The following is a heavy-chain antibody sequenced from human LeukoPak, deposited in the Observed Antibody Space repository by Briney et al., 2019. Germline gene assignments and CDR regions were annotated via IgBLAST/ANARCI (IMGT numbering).Heavy chain of an antibody. Sequence: ASVKVSCKASGFTFTSSAMQWVRQARGQRLEWIGWIVVGSGITNYAQKFQERVTITRDMSTSTAYMELSSLRSEDTAVYYCAAGWVCSGGSCYYYFDYWGQGTLVTVSS. CDR1: GFTFTSSA. D-gene: IGHD2-15*01. V-gene: IGHV1-58*02. J-gene: IGHJ4*02. CDR3: AAGWVCSGGSCYYYFDY. CDR2: IVVGSGIT.